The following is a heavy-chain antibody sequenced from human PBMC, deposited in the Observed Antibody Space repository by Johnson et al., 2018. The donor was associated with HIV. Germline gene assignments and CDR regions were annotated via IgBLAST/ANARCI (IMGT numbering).Heavy chain of an antibody. CDR3: AKDRGQFGDGVPDSFDI. CDR1: GFTFSGSA. J-gene: IGHJ3*02. CDR2: ISSNGGSA. V-gene: IGHV3-64*04. Sequence: QVQLVESGGGLVQPGGSLKLSCAASGFTFSGSAMHWVRQAPGKGLEYVSAISSNGGSAYYSDSVKGRFTISIDNSKNTLYLQRKSLRAEDTAVYYPAKDRGQFGDGVPDSFDIWGQGTMVTVSS. D-gene: IGHD3-10*01.